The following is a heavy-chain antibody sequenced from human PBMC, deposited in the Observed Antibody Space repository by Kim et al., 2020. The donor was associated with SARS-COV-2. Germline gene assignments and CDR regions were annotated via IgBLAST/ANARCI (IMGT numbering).Heavy chain of an antibody. J-gene: IGHJ4*02. CDR3: ATLPTSRKWELGFDY. Sequence: ASVKVSCKVSGYTLTELSMHWVRQAPGKGLEWMGGFDPEAGETIYAQKFQGRVTMTEDTSTDTAYMELSSLRSEDTAVYYCATLPTSRKWELGFDYWGQGTLVTVSS. D-gene: IGHD1-26*01. V-gene: IGHV1-24*01. CDR2: FDPEAGET. CDR1: GYTLTELS.